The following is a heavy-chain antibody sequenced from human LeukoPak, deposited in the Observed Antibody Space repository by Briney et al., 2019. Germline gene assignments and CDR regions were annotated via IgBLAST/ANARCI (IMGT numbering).Heavy chain of an antibody. Sequence: SGGSLRLSCAASGFTFSSYGMSWVRQAPGKGLEWVSALSGSGVNTYYADSVKGRFTISRDNSKHTLYLQMNSLRPEDTAIYYCAKFPSSRIVVVVAATWGQGTLVTVSS. J-gene: IGHJ5*02. D-gene: IGHD2-15*01. CDR3: AKFPSSRIVVVVAAT. CDR2: LSGSGVNT. CDR1: GFTFSSYG. V-gene: IGHV3-23*01.